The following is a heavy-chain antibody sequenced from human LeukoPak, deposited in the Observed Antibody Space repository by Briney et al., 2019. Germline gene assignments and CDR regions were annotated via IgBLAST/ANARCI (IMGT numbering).Heavy chain of an antibody. CDR3: ARDSGGRGHFDF. V-gene: IGHV1-18*01. CDR1: GYTFTSYG. CDR2: IGPNNGNT. Sequence: ASVKVSCKASGYTFTSYGVSWVRQAPGQGLEWMGWIGPNNGNTNYAQKVQGRVTMTTDTSTGTAYMELRSLRSDDTAVYYCARDSGGRGHFDFWGQGTLVTVSS. D-gene: IGHD3-16*01. J-gene: IGHJ4*02.